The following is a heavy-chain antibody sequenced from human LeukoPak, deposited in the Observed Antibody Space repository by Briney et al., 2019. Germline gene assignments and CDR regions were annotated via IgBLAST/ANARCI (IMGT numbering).Heavy chain of an antibody. CDR3: ARTILWFGELWPWFDP. CDR1: GFTFSDDY. D-gene: IGHD3-10*01. Sequence: GGSLRLSCAASGFTFSDDYMTWIRQAPGKGLEWVSYISNSDGTTYYADFVRGRFTISRDNAKKSLYLQMNSLRVEDTAVYYCARTILWFGELWPWFDPWGQGTLVTVSS. V-gene: IGHV3-11*01. CDR2: ISNSDGTT. J-gene: IGHJ5*02.